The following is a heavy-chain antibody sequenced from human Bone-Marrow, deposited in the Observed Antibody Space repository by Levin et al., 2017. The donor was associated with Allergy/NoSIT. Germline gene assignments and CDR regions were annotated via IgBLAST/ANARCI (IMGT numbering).Heavy chain of an antibody. CDR1: GASITTTHYY. V-gene: IGHV3-72*01. D-gene: IGHD6-13*01. Sequence: LSLTCTVSGASITTTHYYWSWVRQAPGKGLEWVGRSRNKANSYITEYAASVKDRFTISRDEAKKSLYLQMKSLRTEDTAVYYCVREIAASAFDLWGQGAMVTVSS. CDR3: VREIAASAFDL. CDR2: SRNKANSYIT. J-gene: IGHJ3*01.